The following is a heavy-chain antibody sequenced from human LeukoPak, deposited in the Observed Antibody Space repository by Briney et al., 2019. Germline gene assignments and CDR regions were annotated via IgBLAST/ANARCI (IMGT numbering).Heavy chain of an antibody. CDR1: GGSISSSSYY. CDR2: IYISGST. J-gene: IGHJ3*02. CDR3: ARDRVAAAIDAFDI. Sequence: SETVSLTCTVSGGSISSSSYYWRWIRQPAGKGLEWIGRIYISGSTYYNPSLKSRVTISVDTSKNQFSLKLSSVTAADTAVYYCARDRVAAAIDAFDIWGQGTMVTVSS. V-gene: IGHV4-61*02. D-gene: IGHD6-13*01.